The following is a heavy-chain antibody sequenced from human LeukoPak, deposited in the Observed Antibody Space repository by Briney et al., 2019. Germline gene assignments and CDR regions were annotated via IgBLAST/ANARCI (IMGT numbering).Heavy chain of an antibody. V-gene: IGHV3-7*03. CDR2: MNQDGSEK. CDR3: ARGYCYSTSCSSPPDY. CDR1: GFTFSGYW. D-gene: IGHD2-2*01. J-gene: IGHJ4*02. Sequence: PGGSLRLSCAASGFTFSGYWMTWVRQAPGKGLEWVGNMNQDGSEKYYVDSVKGRFTISRDNAKNSLYLQMNSLRAEDTAIYYYARGYCYSTSCSSPPDYWGQGTLVTVSS.